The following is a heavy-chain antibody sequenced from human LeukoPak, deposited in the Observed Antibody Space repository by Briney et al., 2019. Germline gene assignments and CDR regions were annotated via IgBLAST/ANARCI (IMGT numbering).Heavy chain of an antibody. D-gene: IGHD3-3*01. CDR2: IKQDGSEK. CDR1: GFTFSSYW. V-gene: IGHV3-7*01. CDR3: ARDRPRPKLEWLLVSNLPNWFDP. J-gene: IGHJ5*02. Sequence: VGSLRLSCAASGFTFSSYWMSWVRQAPGKGLEWVANIKQDGSEKYYVDSVKGRFTISRDNAKNSLYLQMNSLRAEDTAVYYCARDRPRPKLEWLLVSNLPNWFDPWGQGTLVTVSS.